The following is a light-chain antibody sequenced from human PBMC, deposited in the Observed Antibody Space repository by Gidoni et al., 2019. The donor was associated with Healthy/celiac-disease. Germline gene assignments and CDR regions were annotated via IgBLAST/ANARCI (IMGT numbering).Light chain of an antibody. J-gene: IGKJ2*01. CDR3: QQYGSSPRT. V-gene: IGKV3-20*01. CDR2: GAS. CDR1: QSVSSSY. Sequence: EIVLTQSPGPLSLSPGERATLSSRASQSVSSSYLAWYQQKPGQAPRLLIYGASSRATGIPDRFSGSGSGTDFTLTISRLEPEDFAVYYCQQYGSSPRTFGQGTKLEIK.